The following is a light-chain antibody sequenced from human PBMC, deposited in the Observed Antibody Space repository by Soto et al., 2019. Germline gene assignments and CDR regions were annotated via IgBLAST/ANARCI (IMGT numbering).Light chain of an antibody. V-gene: IGKV3-20*01. J-gene: IGKJ4*01. CDR3: QQYSISLT. Sequence: EIVLTQSPGTLSLSPGERATLSCRASQSVSSCYLAWYQQIPDQAHRLLIYGASRRATGIPDRFSGSGSGTDFALTISRLEDGDFAVYYWQQYSISLTFGGGTKVEIK. CDR1: QSVSSCY. CDR2: GAS.